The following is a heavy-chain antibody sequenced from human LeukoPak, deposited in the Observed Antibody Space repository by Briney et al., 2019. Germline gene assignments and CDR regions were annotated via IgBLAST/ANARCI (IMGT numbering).Heavy chain of an antibody. CDR1: GFTFSSYW. CDR3: ARGTYGSGSFPYFDY. J-gene: IGHJ4*02. CDR2: IKQDGSEK. D-gene: IGHD3-10*01. V-gene: IGHV3-7*04. Sequence: GGSLRLSCAASGFTFSSYWMSWVRQAPGKGLEWVANIKQDGSEKYYVDSVKGRFTISRDNAKNSLYLQMNSLRAEDTAVYYCARGTYGSGSFPYFDYWGQGTLVTVSS.